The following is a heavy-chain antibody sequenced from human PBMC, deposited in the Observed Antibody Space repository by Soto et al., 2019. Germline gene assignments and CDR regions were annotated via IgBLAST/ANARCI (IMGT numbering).Heavy chain of an antibody. Sequence: QVQVVESGGGVVQPGRSLRLSCAASGFTFRTYAMHWVRQAPGKGLEWVAVSSHDGSNTDYGDSVKGRFTISRDNSKSTLSLQMISLRPEDTGVNYCAKDAGSTAYICASLGQGTLVGFSS. CDR1: GFTFRTYA. CDR2: SSHDGSNT. D-gene: IGHD1-1*01. CDR3: AKDAGSTAYICAS. V-gene: IGHV3-30*18. J-gene: IGHJ5*02.